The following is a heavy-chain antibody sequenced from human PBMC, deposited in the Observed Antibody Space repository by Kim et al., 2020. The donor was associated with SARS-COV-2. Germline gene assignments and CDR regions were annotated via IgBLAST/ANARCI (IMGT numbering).Heavy chain of an antibody. Sequence: SETLSLTCTVSGDSISSPGHYWTWIRQHQGKGLEWIAYIRNTGSTYYNPSLKSRVTISGDTSQNQVSLNLSSVTAADTSLYYCARVQDEVAAAFTWGQGTMVTVSS. CDR3: ARVQDEVAAAFT. D-gene: IGHD2-15*01. CDR2: IRNTGST. J-gene: IGHJ3*01. V-gene: IGHV4-31*03. CDR1: GDSISSPGHY.